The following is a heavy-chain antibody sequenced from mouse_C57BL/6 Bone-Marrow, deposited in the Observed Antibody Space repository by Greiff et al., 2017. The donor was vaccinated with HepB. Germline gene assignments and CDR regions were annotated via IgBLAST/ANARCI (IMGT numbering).Heavy chain of an antibody. CDR3: ARRLLLFYAMDY. CDR2: ISSGSSTI. J-gene: IGHJ4*01. V-gene: IGHV5-17*01. CDR1: GFTFSDYG. Sequence: EVKLMESGGGLVKPGGSLKLSCAASGFTFSDYGMHWVRQAPEKGLEWVAYISSGSSTIYYADTVKGRFTISRDNAKNTLFLQMTSLRSEDTAMYYCARRLLLFYAMDYWGQGTSVTVSS. D-gene: IGHD1-1*01.